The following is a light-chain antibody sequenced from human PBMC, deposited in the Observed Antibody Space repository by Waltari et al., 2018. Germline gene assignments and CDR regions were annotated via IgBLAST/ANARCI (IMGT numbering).Light chain of an antibody. CDR1: NNNVGNQG. Sequence: QAGLTQPPSVSKDLRQTATLTCTGNNNNVGNQGALWLQQHQGHPPKLLSYRNNNRPSGISERFSASRSGNTASLTITGLQPEDEADYYCSGWDISLNAHVFGTGTKVTVL. V-gene: IGLV10-54*04. CDR3: SGWDISLNAHV. J-gene: IGLJ1*01. CDR2: RNN.